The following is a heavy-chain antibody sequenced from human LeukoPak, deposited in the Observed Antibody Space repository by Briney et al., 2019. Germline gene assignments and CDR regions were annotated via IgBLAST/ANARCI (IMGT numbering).Heavy chain of an antibody. Sequence: SETLSLTCTVSGGSISSYYWSWIRQPPGKGLEWIGYIYYSGSTNYKPSLKSRVTISVDTSKNQFSLKLSSVTAADTAVYYCARLKVDTAMVTAFDYWGQGTLVTVSS. CDR2: IYYSGST. V-gene: IGHV4-59*12. CDR3: ARLKVDTAMVTAFDY. J-gene: IGHJ4*02. D-gene: IGHD5-18*01. CDR1: GGSISSYY.